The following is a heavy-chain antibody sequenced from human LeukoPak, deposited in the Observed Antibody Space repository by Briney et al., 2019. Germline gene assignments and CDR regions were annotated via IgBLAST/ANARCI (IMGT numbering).Heavy chain of an antibody. CDR2: IYYSGST. J-gene: IGHJ3*02. CDR1: GGSISSYY. D-gene: IGHD5-18*01. Sequence: SETLSLTCTVSGGSISSYYWSWIRQPPGKGLEWIGYIYYSGSTNYNPSLKSRVTISVDTSKNQFSLKLSSVTAADTAVYYRARERGYTSQIHAFDIWGQGTMVTVSS. CDR3: ARERGYTSQIHAFDI. V-gene: IGHV4-59*08.